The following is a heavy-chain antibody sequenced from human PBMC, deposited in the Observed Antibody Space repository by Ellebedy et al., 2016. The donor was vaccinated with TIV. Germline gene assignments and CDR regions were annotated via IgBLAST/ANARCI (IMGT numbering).Heavy chain of an antibody. CDR3: ATEVEVTTIAFEF. CDR1: GFDFGSYS. V-gene: IGHV3-48*02. CDR2: ISSTSSRM. J-gene: IGHJ4*02. D-gene: IGHD2-21*02. Sequence: PGGSLRLSCVASGFDFGSYSMNWVRQAPGKGLEWVSYISSTSSRMFYAGSVKGRFTISRDKAKRSLHLQMSSLRDEDTAVYYCATEVEVTTIAFEFWGQGALVTVSS.